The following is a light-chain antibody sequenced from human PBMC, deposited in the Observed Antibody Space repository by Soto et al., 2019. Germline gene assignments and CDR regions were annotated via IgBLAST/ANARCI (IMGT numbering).Light chain of an antibody. Sequence: QSALTQPASVSGSPGQSITISCTGTSSDVGGYIYLSWYQQLPGKAPKLIIYEVRNRPSGVSNRFFGSKSGNTASLTISWLQAEDEADYYFSSYTHMRTYVFGTGTQLTVL. J-gene: IGLJ1*01. CDR2: EVR. V-gene: IGLV2-14*01. CDR1: SSDVGGYIY. CDR3: SSYTHMRTYV.